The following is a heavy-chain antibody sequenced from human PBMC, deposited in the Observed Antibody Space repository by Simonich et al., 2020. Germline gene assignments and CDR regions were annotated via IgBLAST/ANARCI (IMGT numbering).Heavy chain of an antibody. D-gene: IGHD1-26*01. V-gene: IGHV4-59*08. CDR2: IYYSGST. CDR3: ARSLGYYYYYYGMDV. CDR1: GGSISSYY. Sequence: QVQLQESGPGLVKPSETLSLTCTVSGGSISSYYWSWIRQPPGKGLEWSVYIYYSGSTNYNPSLKSRVTISADTSKNQFSLKLISVTAAETAVYYCARSLGYYYYYYGMDVWGQGTTVTVSS. J-gene: IGHJ6*02.